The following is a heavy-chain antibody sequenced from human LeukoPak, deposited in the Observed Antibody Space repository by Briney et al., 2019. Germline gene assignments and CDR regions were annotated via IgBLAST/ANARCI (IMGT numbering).Heavy chain of an antibody. CDR2: INPNNGGT. J-gene: IGHJ1*01. Sequence: GASVTVSCKASGYTFTGYYMHWVRQAPGQGLEWMGWINPNNGGTNYAQRFQGRVTMTRDTSISTAYMELSRLRSDDTAVYYCASYSSNWYAEYFQHWGQGSLVTVSS. CDR3: ASYSSNWYAEYFQH. D-gene: IGHD6-13*01. CDR1: GYTFTGYY. V-gene: IGHV1-2*02.